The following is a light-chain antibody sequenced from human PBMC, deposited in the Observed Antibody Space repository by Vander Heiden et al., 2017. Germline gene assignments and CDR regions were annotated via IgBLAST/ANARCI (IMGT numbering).Light chain of an antibody. CDR3: QQSDSTLGT. J-gene: IGKJ5*01. CDR1: QSISSY. Sequence: DIQMTPSPSSLSASVGDRVTITCRASQSISSYLNWYQQKPGKAPKLLIYAASSLQSGVPSRFSGSGSGTDFTRTISSLQPEDFATYYCQQSDSTLGTFGQGTRLEIK. V-gene: IGKV1-39*01. CDR2: AAS.